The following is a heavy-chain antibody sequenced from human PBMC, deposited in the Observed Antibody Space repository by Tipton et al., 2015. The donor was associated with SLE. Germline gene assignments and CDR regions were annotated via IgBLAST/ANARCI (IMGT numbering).Heavy chain of an antibody. Sequence: LRLSCTVSRYSISNGYYWGWIRQPPGKGLEWIGSIYYTERTYYNPSLESRVTISLDTSKNEVSLKLRSVTAADTAVYYCASDFSSIDFDYWGQGTLVTVSS. CDR2: IYYTERT. CDR3: ASDFSSIDFDY. D-gene: IGHD2-21*01. V-gene: IGHV4-38-2*02. CDR1: RYSISNGYY. J-gene: IGHJ4*02.